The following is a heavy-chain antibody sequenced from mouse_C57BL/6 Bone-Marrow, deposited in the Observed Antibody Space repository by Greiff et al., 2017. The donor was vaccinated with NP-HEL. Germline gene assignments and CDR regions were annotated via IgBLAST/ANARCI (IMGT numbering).Heavy chain of an antibody. D-gene: IGHD1-1*01. J-gene: IGHJ2*01. Sequence: QVQLKESGAELARPGASVKLSCKASGYTFTSYGISWVKQRTGQGLEWIGEIYPRSGNTYYNEKFKGKATLTADKSSSTAYMELRSLTSEDSAVYFCARRITTVVASFDYWGQGTTLTVSS. CDR1: GYTFTSYG. CDR2: IYPRSGNT. CDR3: ARRITTVVASFDY. V-gene: IGHV1-81*01.